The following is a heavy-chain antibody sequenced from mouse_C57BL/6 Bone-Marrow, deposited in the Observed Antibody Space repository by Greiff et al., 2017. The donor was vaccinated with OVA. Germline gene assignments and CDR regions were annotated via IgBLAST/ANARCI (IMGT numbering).Heavy chain of an antibody. V-gene: IGHV2-2*01. CDR2: IWSGGST. D-gene: IGHD2-4*01. J-gene: IGHJ3*01. CDR1: GFSLTSYG. CDR3: ARNDYEVSY. Sequence: QVQLQQSGPGLVQPSQCLSITCPVSGFSLTSYGVHWVHQSPGKGLEWLGGIWSGGSTDNNAAFISRLSISKDNSKSHVVFKMNSLQADDTAIYYCARNDYEVSYWGQGTLVTVSA.